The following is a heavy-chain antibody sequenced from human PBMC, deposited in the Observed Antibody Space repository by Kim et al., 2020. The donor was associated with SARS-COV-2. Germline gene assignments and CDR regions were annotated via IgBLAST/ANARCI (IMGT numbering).Heavy chain of an antibody. D-gene: IGHD3-22*01. CDR2: IYYSGST. CDR1: AGSISSGGYY. J-gene: IGHJ4*02. Sequence: SETLSLTCTVSAGSISSGGYYWSWIRQHPGKGLEWIGYIYYSGSTYYNPSLKSRVTITVDTSKNQFSLKLSSVTAADTAVYYCARTGPAYYDSSGYYYWGQGTLVTVSS. V-gene: IGHV4-31*03. CDR3: ARTGPAYYDSSGYYY.